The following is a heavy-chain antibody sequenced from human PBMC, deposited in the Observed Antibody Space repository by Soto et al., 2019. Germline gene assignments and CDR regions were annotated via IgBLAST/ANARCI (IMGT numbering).Heavy chain of an antibody. Sequence: GGSLRLSCAASGFTFASYAINWVRQAPGKGLEWVSGIAGSGRDTYYADSVKGRFTISRDNSKNTLYLQINSLRAEDTAVYYCAPGTSRIFDFASLVQAPFVTVS. D-gene: IGHD1-1*01. CDR1: GFTFASYA. V-gene: IGHV3-23*01. J-gene: IGHJ4*02. CDR2: IAGSGRDT. CDR3: APGTSRIFDFAS.